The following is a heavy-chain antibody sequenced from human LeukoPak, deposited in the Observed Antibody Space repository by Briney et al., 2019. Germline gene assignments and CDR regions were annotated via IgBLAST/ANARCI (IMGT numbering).Heavy chain of an antibody. CDR1: GGTFSSYA. Sequence: SVKVSCKASGGTFSSYAISWVRQAPGQGLEWMGGIIPIFGTANYAQKFQGRVTITADKSTSTAYMERSSLRSEDTAVYYCAAKIPYTAAGWFDPWGQGTLVTVSS. CDR3: AAKIPYTAAGWFDP. D-gene: IGHD6-13*01. V-gene: IGHV1-69*06. CDR2: IIPIFGTA. J-gene: IGHJ5*02.